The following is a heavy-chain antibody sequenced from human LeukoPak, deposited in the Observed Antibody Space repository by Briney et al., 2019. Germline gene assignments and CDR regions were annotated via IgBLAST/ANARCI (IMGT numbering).Heavy chain of an antibody. V-gene: IGHV3-74*01. CDR1: GFTFSDYY. CDR3: GRYYVMDV. Sequence: SGGSLRLSCAASGFTFSDYYMSWIRQAPGKGLVWVSRINSDGRRTTYADSVKGRFTISRDNSKSTLYLQMNSLRAEDTAVYYCGRYYVMDVWGQGTSVTVSS. CDR2: INSDGRRT. J-gene: IGHJ6*02.